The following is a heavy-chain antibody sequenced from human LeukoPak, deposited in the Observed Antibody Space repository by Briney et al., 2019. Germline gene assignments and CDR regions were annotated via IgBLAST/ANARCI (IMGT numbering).Heavy chain of an antibody. CDR2: MHYSGST. CDR3: ARYYHDSSGYSNWFDP. V-gene: IGHV4-31*03. Sequence: PSQTLSLTCTVSGGSIGSGGNSWPWLRQHPGTGLEWIGYMHYSGSTYYNPSLKSRVTISVDTSKNQFSLKLNSVTAADTAVYYCARYYHDSSGYSNWFDPWGQGSLVTVSS. CDR1: GGSIGSGGNS. J-gene: IGHJ5*02. D-gene: IGHD3-22*01.